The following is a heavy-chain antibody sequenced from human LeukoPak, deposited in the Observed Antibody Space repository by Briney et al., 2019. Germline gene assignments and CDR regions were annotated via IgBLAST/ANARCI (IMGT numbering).Heavy chain of an antibody. Sequence: GASVKVSCKASGYTFTSYGISWVRQAPGQGLEWMGWISAYSGNTNYAQKLQGRVTMTTDTSTSTAYMELRSLRSDDTAVYYCAREYCSSTSCYNFVDYWGQGTLVTVSS. D-gene: IGHD2-2*02. CDR3: AREYCSSTSCYNFVDY. V-gene: IGHV1-18*01. CDR1: GYTFTSYG. CDR2: ISAYSGNT. J-gene: IGHJ4*02.